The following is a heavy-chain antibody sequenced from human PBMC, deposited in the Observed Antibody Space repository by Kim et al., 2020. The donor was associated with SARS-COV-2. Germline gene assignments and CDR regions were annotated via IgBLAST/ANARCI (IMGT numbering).Heavy chain of an antibody. J-gene: IGHJ1*01. CDR1: GGSFSGYY. CDR2: INHSGST. Sequence: SETLSLTCAVYGGSFSGYYWSWIRQPPGKGLEWIGEINHSGSTNYNPSLKSRVTISLDTSKNQFYLKLSSVTAADTAVYYCARNMVRGVKKAEYFQHWG. V-gene: IGHV4-34*01. D-gene: IGHD3-10*01. CDR3: ARNMVRGVKKAEYFQH.